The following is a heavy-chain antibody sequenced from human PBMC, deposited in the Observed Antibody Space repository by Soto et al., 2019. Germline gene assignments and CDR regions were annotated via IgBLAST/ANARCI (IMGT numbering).Heavy chain of an antibody. CDR2: IYRGASDT. Sequence: GESLKISCKGSGYSFTSYWIGWVRQMPGKGLEWMGIIYRGASDTRYSPSFQGQVTISADKSISTAFLQCSSLKASDTAMYYCARHLSAGEFDYWGQGTLVTVSS. CDR1: GYSFTSYW. D-gene: IGHD7-27*01. V-gene: IGHV5-51*01. CDR3: ARHLSAGEFDY. J-gene: IGHJ4*02.